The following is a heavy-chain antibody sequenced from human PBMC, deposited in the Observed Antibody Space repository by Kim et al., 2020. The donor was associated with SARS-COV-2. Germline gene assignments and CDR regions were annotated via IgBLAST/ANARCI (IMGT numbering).Heavy chain of an antibody. J-gene: IGHJ4*02. Sequence: GGSLRLSCAASGFTFSSYGMHWVRQAPGKGLEWVAVIWYDGSNKYYADSVKGRFTISRDNSKNTLYLQMNSLRAEDTAVYYCARDPQYVDTAMVTTPYFDYWGQGTLVTVSS. CDR2: IWYDGSNK. CDR1: GFTFSSYG. V-gene: IGHV3-33*01. D-gene: IGHD5-18*01. CDR3: ARDPQYVDTAMVTTPYFDY.